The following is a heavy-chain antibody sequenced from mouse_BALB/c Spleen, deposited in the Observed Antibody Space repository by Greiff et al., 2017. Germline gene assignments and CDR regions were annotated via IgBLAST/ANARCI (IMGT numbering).Heavy chain of an antibody. Sequence: VKLMESGAELARPGASVKLSCKASGYTFTSYWMQWVKQRPGQGLEWIGAIYPGDGDTRYTQKFKGKATLTADKSSSTAYMQLSSLASEDSAVYYCARDGNYDAYWGQGTLVTVSA. CDR2: IYPGDGDT. V-gene: IGHV1-87*01. CDR1: GYTFTSYW. J-gene: IGHJ3*01. CDR3: ARDGNYDAY. D-gene: IGHD2-1*01.